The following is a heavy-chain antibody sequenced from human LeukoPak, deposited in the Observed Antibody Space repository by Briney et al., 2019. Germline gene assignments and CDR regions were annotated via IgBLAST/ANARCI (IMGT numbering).Heavy chain of an antibody. Sequence: GASVKISCKASGYSFRRNYIHWLRQAPGQGLEWMGWIDANNGDTKSAQKFQGRVTMSRDTSISTAYMDLSSLSPDDPAVYYCARDPSSVTLYFFDYWGQGTLVTVSS. V-gene: IGHV1-2*02. CDR1: GYSFRRNY. D-gene: IGHD4-11*01. CDR2: IDANNGDT. CDR3: ARDPSSVTLYFFDY. J-gene: IGHJ4*02.